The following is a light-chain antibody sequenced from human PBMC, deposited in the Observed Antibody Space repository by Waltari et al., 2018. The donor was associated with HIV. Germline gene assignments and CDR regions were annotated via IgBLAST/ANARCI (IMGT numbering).Light chain of an antibody. J-gene: IGKJ2*01. CDR3: QQYDSGPRGIT. V-gene: IGKV3-15*01. CDR2: EAA. Sequence: EIVMTQSPPTLSVSPGQRVTLSCRASQSISAKVAWYQQRPGQAPRLLIYEAATRPTGIPARFSGSGFGTEFTLTISSPQSEDFATYFCQQYDSGPRGITFGQGTMLEIK. CDR1: QSISAK.